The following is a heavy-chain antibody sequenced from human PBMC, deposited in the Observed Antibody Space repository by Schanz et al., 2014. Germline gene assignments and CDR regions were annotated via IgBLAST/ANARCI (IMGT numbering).Heavy chain of an antibody. V-gene: IGHV1-69*04. CDR2: IIPILGME. D-gene: IGHD3-22*01. Sequence: QVKLVQSGAEVKKPGSSVKVSCKASGGTFSSYAFSWVRQAPGQGLEWMGKIIPILGMENYAQKFQGRVTITADISAGTAYMDLSSLRSDDTAVYYCARDIQYHYDTSGPVGAFDIWGQGTVVTVSS. CDR1: GGTFSSYA. J-gene: IGHJ3*02. CDR3: ARDIQYHYDTSGPVGAFDI.